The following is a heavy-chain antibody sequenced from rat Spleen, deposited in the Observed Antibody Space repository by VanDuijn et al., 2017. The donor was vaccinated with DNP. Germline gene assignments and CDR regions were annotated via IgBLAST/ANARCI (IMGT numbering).Heavy chain of an antibody. CDR3: ARWYSSGYYFDY. CDR2: ISYDGGNT. CDR1: GFTFSDYY. Sequence: EVQLVESGGGLVQPGRSLKLSCAASGFTFSDYYMAWVRQAPTKGLEWVAYISYDGGNTHYGDSVKGRCTISRDNAKSTLYLQMNSLRSEDMATYYCARWYSSGYYFDYWGQGVMVTVSS. V-gene: IGHV5-22*01. D-gene: IGHD4-3*01. J-gene: IGHJ2*01.